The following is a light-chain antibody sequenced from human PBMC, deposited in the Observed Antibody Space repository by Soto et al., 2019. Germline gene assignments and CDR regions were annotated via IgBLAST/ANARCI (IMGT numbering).Light chain of an antibody. V-gene: IGLV2-14*01. Sequence: QSALTQPASVSGSPGQSITISCTGTSSDVGGYNYVSWYQQHPGKAPKFMIYEVSNRPSGVSNRFSGSKSGNTASLNISGLQAEDEADYYCSSYTSSSTPWVFGGGTKLTVL. CDR2: EVS. CDR1: SSDVGGYNY. CDR3: SSYTSSSTPWV. J-gene: IGLJ3*02.